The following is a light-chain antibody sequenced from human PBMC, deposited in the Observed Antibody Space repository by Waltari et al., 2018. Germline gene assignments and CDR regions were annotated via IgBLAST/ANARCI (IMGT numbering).Light chain of an antibody. J-gene: IGLJ3*02. Sequence: SSEFTPDPSVSVALGQTVRITCQGDSLSSYYASWYQQKAGQAPVLVMFGKNNRPSGIPDRFSGSSSGNTASLTITGVQAEDESDYYCNSRDSSGNLRLFGGGTKLTVL. CDR2: GKN. CDR3: NSRDSSGNLRL. CDR1: SLSSYY. V-gene: IGLV3-19*01.